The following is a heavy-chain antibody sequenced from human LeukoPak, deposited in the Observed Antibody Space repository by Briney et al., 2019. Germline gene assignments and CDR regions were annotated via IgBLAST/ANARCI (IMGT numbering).Heavy chain of an antibody. Sequence: GGSLRLSCAASGFTVSNSYMNWVRQAPGKVLEWVSAIYGGGTTYYADSVKGRFTISRDTSKNTLYLQMNSLRAEDTAVYYCARGPQINAFDIWGQGTMVTVSS. CDR3: ARGPQINAFDI. V-gene: IGHV3-66*01. J-gene: IGHJ3*02. CDR1: GFTVSNSY. CDR2: IYGGGTT.